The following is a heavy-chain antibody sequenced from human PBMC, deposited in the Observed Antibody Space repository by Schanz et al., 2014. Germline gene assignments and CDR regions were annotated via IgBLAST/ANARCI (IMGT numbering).Heavy chain of an antibody. CDR3: ARLGRMGAFDI. V-gene: IGHV3-11*06. CDR2: ITTSTSYT. Sequence: QVQLVESGGGLVKPGGSLRLSCAASGFTFSDNFMSWIRQAPGKVLELISYITTSTSYTNYADSVKGRFTISRDNAKQSLFLQMNSLRAEDTAVYYCARLGRMGAFDIWGQGTMVTVSS. D-gene: IGHD2-8*01. J-gene: IGHJ3*02. CDR1: GFTFSDNF.